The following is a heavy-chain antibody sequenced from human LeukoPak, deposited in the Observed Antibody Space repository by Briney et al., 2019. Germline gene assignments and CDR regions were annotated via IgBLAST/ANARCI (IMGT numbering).Heavy chain of an antibody. D-gene: IGHD4/OR15-4a*01. V-gene: IGHV3-66*02. CDR1: GFTVSTSY. CDR2: IWIDGTT. Sequence: GGSLRLSCVVSGFTVSTSYMAWVRQALGKGLECVSLIWIDGTTHYADSVKGRFTISGDNSKNTLYLQMNSLRPEDTAVYYCATKYGESWGQGTLVTVSS. CDR3: ATKYGES. J-gene: IGHJ5*02.